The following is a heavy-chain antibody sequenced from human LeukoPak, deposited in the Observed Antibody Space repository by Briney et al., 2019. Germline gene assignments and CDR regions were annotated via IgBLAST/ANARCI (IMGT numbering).Heavy chain of an antibody. D-gene: IGHD5-12*01. CDR2: IKADGSEK. J-gene: IGHJ4*02. V-gene: IGHV3-7*01. CDR3: ATAYSGYDYFDY. CDR1: GLTFSSYW. Sequence: GGSLRLSCAASGLTFSSYWMGGVRQAPGKGLEWVANIKADGSEKYYVDSVKGRFTISRDNAKNSLYLQMNSLRAEDTAVYYCATAYSGYDYFDYWGQGTLVTVSS.